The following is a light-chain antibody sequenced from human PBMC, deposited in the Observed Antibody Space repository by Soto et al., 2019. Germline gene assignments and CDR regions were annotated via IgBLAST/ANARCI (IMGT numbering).Light chain of an antibody. V-gene: IGLV2-11*01. CDR3: CSYAGGNTGV. J-gene: IGLJ3*02. CDR2: DVT. CDR1: NSDVGVYDY. Sequence: QSALTQPRSVSGSPGQSVIISCTGTNSDVGVYDYVSWYRQHPGKAPKLIIYDVTKRPSGVPDRFSASKSGNTASLTISGLRVEDEADYHCCSYAGGNTGVFGGGTKLTVL.